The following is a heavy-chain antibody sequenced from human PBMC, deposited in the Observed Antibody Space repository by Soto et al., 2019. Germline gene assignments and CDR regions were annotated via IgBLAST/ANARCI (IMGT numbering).Heavy chain of an antibody. CDR2: ISYDGSNK. Sequence: GGSLRLSCAASGFTFSSYAMHWVRQAPGKGLEWVAVISYDGSNKYYADSVKGRFTISRDNSKNTLYLQMNSLRAEDTAVYYCARGGDRGTTVTTIDYWGQGTLVTVSS. CDR3: ARGGDRGTTVTTIDY. D-gene: IGHD4-17*01. J-gene: IGHJ4*02. V-gene: IGHV3-30-3*01. CDR1: GFTFSSYA.